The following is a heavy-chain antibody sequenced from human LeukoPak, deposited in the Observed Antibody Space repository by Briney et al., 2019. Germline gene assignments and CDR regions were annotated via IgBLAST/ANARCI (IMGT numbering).Heavy chain of an antibody. J-gene: IGHJ4*02. CDR3: TRDPDCSSTSCRPGYFDY. V-gene: IGHV3-49*04. CDR2: VRSKAYGGTT. CDR1: GFTFGDYA. D-gene: IGHD2-2*01. Sequence: GGSLRLSCTASGFTFGDYAMSWVRQAPGKGLEWVGFVRSKAYGGTTEYAASVKGRFTISRDDSKSIAYLQMNSLKTKDTAVYYCTRDPDCSSTSCRPGYFDYWGQGTLVTVSS.